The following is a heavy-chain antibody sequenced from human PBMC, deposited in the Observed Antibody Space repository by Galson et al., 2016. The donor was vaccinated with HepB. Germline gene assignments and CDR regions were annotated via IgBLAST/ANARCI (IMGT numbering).Heavy chain of an antibody. CDR1: GYTFTSYY. D-gene: IGHD1-26*01. Sequence: SVKVSCKASGYTFTSYYMHWVRQAPGQGLEWMGIINPSGGSTSYAQNFQGRVTMTRDTSTSTVYMELSSLRSEDSAMYYCAREGATSIGGFGYWGQGTLVTSSA. V-gene: IGHV1-46*01. J-gene: IGHJ4*02. CDR2: INPSGGST. CDR3: AREGATSIGGFGY.